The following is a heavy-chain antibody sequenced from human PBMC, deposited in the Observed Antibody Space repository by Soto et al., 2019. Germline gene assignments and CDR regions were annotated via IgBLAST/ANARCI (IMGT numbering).Heavy chain of an antibody. V-gene: IGHV3-13*01. CDR2: IGTAGDT. CDR3: ARAPAAGPVDY. J-gene: IGHJ4*02. Sequence: GGSLRLSCAASGFTFSRHDMHWVRQVTGKGLEWVSAIGTAGDTYYPGSVRGRFTISRENSKNSLYLQMTSLRAQDTAVYYCARAPAAGPVDYWGQGTLVTVSS. D-gene: IGHD6-13*01. CDR1: GFTFSRHD.